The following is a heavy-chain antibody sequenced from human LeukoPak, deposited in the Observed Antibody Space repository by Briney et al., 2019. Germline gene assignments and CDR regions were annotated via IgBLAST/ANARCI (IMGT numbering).Heavy chain of an antibody. Sequence: SETLSLTCTVSGGSISSSSYYWGWIRQPPGKGLEWIGSIYYSGSTYYNPSLKSRVTISVDTSKNQFSLKLSSVTAADTAVYYCAGSPSADLPDYGGKEYFQHWGQGTLVTVSS. D-gene: IGHD4-23*01. V-gene: IGHV4-39*07. CDR1: GGSISSSSYY. CDR3: AGSPSADLPDYGGKEYFQH. CDR2: IYYSGST. J-gene: IGHJ1*01.